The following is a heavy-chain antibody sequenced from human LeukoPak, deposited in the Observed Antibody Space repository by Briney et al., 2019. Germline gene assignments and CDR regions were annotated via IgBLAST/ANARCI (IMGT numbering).Heavy chain of an antibody. CDR3: AFESGNRGGTGRDY. D-gene: IGHD3-10*01. Sequence: GGSLRLSCAASGFTVSSYAMSWVRQAPGKGLEWVSAISDGGGRTYYADSVKGRFTISRDNSKNTLYLQMNSLRAEDTAVYYCAFESGNRGGTGRDYWGQGTLVTVSS. J-gene: IGHJ4*02. V-gene: IGHV3-23*01. CDR2: ISDGGGRT. CDR1: GFTVSSYA.